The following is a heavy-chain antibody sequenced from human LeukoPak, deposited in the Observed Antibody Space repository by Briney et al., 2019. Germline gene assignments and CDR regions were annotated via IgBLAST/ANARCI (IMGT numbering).Heavy chain of an antibody. CDR3: ARYILSGWYDY. J-gene: IGHJ4*02. CDR1: GDSINSYY. CDR2: IHTSGST. V-gene: IGHV4-4*07. Sequence: SEPLSLTCTVSGDSINSYYWSWIRQPAGKGLEWIGLIHTSGSTNYSPSLKSRVTMSVDTSKNQFSLKLSSVTAADTAVYYCARYILSGWYDYWGQGTLVTVSP. D-gene: IGHD6-19*01.